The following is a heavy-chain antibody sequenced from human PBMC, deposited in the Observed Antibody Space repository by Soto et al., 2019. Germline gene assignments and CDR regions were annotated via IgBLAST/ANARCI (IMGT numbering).Heavy chain of an antibody. D-gene: IGHD3-3*01. CDR1: GFTFSSYA. J-gene: IGHJ4*02. CDR2: ISGSDGKT. Sequence: GGSLRLSCAASGFTFSSYAMSWVRQAPGKGLEWVSAISGSDGKTFYADSVKGRFSISRDTSQNTLYLQMNSLRADDTAIYYCARWSYLDYWGQGTRVTVSS. CDR3: ARWSYLDY. V-gene: IGHV3-23*01.